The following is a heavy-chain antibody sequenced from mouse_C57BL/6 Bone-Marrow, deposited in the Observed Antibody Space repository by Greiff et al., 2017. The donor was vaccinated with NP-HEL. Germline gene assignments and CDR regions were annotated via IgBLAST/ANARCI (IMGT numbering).Heavy chain of an antibody. CDR1: GYTFTSYW. V-gene: IGHV1-59*01. CDR3: AHYDGSSYTDY. Sequence: QVQLQQPGAELVRPGTSVKLSCKASGYTFTSYWMHWVKQRPGQGLEWIGVIDPSDSYTNYNQKFKGKATLTVDTSSSTAYMQLSSLTSEDSAVYYCAHYDGSSYTDYWGQGTTLTVSS. J-gene: IGHJ2*01. D-gene: IGHD1-1*01. CDR2: IDPSDSYT.